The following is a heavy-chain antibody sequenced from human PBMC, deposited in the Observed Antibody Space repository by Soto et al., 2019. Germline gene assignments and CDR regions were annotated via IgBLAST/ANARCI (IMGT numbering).Heavy chain of an antibody. D-gene: IGHD6-13*01. J-gene: IGHJ2*01. CDR1: GGTFSSYA. V-gene: IGHV1-69*01. CDR3: VRARGSSSWFFMVGDFDL. CDR2: IIPIFGTV. Sequence: QVQLVQSGAEVKKPGSSVKVSCKASGGTFSSYAISWVRQAPGQGLEWMGGIIPIFGTVNYAQKFQGRVTITADESTSTAYMELSSLRSEDTAVYYCVRARGSSSWFFMVGDFDLWGRGTLVTVSS.